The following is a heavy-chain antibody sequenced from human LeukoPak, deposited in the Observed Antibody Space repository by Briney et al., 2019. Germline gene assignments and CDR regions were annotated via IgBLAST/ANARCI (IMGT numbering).Heavy chain of an antibody. CDR1: GYSFSNYW. J-gene: IGHJ4*02. V-gene: IGHV5-51*01. D-gene: IGHD1-7*01. CDR2: IYPGDSDT. CDR3: ARYGEAGTTTFANY. Sequence: GESLKISCKGSGYSFSNYWIGWVRQMPGEGLEWMGIIYPGDSDTRYSPSFQGQVIISANKSISTAYLQWSSLKASDTAMYYCARYGEAGTTTFANYWGQGTLVTVSS.